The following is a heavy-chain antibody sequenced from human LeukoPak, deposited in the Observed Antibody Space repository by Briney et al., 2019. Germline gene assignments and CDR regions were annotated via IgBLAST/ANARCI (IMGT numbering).Heavy chain of an antibody. Sequence: GGSLRLSCAASGFTFSSYAMSWVRQAPGKGLEWVAVISYDGSNKYYADSVKGRFTISRDNPKNTLYLQMNSLRAEDTAVYYCAKGGENTRHYYDSSGLTTNAFDIWGQGTMVTVSS. CDR1: GFTFSSYA. CDR3: AKGGENTRHYYDSSGLTTNAFDI. D-gene: IGHD3-22*01. V-gene: IGHV3-30*18. CDR2: ISYDGSNK. J-gene: IGHJ3*02.